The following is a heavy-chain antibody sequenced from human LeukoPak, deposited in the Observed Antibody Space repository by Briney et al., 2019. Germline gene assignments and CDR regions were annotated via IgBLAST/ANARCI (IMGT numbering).Heavy chain of an antibody. D-gene: IGHD3-9*01. CDR3: ARDLGYYDILTQGPLGVAFQH. J-gene: IGHJ1*01. V-gene: IGHV4-31*03. CDR2: IYYSGST. Sequence: SETLSLTCTVSGGSISSGGYYWSWIRQHPGKGLEWIGYIYYSGSTYYNPSLKSRVTISVDTSKNQFSLKLSSVTAADTAVYYCARDLGYYDILTQGPLGVAFQHWGQGTLVTVSS. CDR1: GGSISSGGYY.